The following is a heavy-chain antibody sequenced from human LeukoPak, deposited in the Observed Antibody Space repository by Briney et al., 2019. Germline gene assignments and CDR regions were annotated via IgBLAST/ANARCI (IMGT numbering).Heavy chain of an antibody. J-gene: IGHJ4*02. CDR3: ATSSSGSSFDY. V-gene: IGHV4-30-2*01. Sequence: SQTLSLTCAVSGGSISRGGYSWSWIRQPPGKGLEWIGYIYHSGSTYYNPSLKSRVTISVDRSKNQFSLKLSSVTAADTAVYYCATSSSGSSFDYWGQGTLVTVSS. D-gene: IGHD3-22*01. CDR2: IYHSGST. CDR1: GGSISRGGYS.